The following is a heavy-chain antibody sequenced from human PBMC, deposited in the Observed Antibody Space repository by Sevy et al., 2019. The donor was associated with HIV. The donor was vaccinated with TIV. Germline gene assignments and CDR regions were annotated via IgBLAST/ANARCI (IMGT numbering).Heavy chain of an antibody. J-gene: IGHJ3*02. Sequence: SETLSLTCTVSGGSISSYYWSWIRQPAGKGLEWIGRIYTSGSTNYNPSLKSRVTMSADTSKNQFSLKLSSVTAADTAVYYCATEKSGYTNDAFDIWGQGTMVTVSS. V-gene: IGHV4-4*07. D-gene: IGHD3-3*01. CDR3: ATEKSGYTNDAFDI. CDR1: GGSISSYY. CDR2: IYTSGST.